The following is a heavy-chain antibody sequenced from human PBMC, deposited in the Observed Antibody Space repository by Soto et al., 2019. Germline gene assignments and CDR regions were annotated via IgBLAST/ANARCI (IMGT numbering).Heavy chain of an antibody. V-gene: IGHV3-23*01. D-gene: IGHD6-19*01. Sequence: GGSLRLSCAASGFTFSSYAMSWVRQAPGKGLEWVSAISGSGGSTYYADSVKGRFTISRDNSKNTLYLQMNSLRAEDTAVYYCAKSGSGWVYYYCGMDVWGQGTTVTVSS. CDR3: AKSGSGWVYYYCGMDV. J-gene: IGHJ6*02. CDR1: GFTFSSYA. CDR2: ISGSGGST.